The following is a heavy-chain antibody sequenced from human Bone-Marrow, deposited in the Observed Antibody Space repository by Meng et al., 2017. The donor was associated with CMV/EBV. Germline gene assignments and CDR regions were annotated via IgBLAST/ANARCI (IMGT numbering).Heavy chain of an antibody. CDR1: GFTFDDYG. D-gene: IGHD1-7*01. J-gene: IGHJ4*02. Sequence: GESLKISCAASGFTFDDYGMSWVRQAPGKGLEWVSGINWNGGSTGYADSVKGRFTISRDNAKNSLYLQMNSLRAEDTALYYCARGSALTGTQNDYWGQGTLVTVSS. CDR3: ARGSALTGTQNDY. CDR2: INWNGGST. V-gene: IGHV3-20*04.